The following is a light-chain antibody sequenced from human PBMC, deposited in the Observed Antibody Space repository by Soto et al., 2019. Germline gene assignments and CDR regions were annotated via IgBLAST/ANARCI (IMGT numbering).Light chain of an antibody. CDR2: EVA. CDR1: SSDVANYNY. J-gene: IGLJ2*01. CDR3: SSYTSRSAPVL. V-gene: IGLV2-14*01. Sequence: QSALTQPASVSGSPGQSITISCTGTSSDVANYNYVSWYQQHPGKAPKLVIYEVANRPSGVSYRFSGSKSGNTASLTISGLQAEDEGDYYCSSYTSRSAPVLFGGGTKLTVL.